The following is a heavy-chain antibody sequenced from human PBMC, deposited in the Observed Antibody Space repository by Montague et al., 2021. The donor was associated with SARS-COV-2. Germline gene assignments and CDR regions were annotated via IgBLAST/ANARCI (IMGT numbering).Heavy chain of an antibody. CDR2: MHFTGKT. Sequence: SETLSLTCIVSGDSITNHHWSWIRQPAGKGLEWIGRMHFTGKTNFSPSFSSRLTMSADTSKNQFSLKLTSVTAADTAIYFCARDRFDFGAGRQGTIDFWGQGTLVTV. CDR3: ARDRFDFGAGRQGTIDF. CDR1: GDSITNHH. J-gene: IGHJ4*02. V-gene: IGHV4-4*07. D-gene: IGHD3-10*01.